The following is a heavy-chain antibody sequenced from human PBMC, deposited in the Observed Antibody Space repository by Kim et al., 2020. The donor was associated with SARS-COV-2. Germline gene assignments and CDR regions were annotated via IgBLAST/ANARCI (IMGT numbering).Heavy chain of an antibody. CDR1: GFTFSSYA. CDR2: ISYDGSNK. J-gene: IGHJ5*02. V-gene: IGHV3-30*04. CDR3: ASRNYYDSSGYFNWFDP. D-gene: IGHD3-22*01. Sequence: GGSLRLSCAASGFTFSSYAMHWVRQAPGKGLEWVAVISYDGSNKYYADSVKGRFTISRDNSKNTLYLQMNSLRAEDTAVYYCASRNYYDSSGYFNWFDP.